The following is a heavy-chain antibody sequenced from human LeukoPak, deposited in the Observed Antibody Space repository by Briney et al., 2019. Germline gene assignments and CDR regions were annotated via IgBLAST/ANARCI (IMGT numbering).Heavy chain of an antibody. Sequence: SETLSLTCTVSGGSISSSSYYWGWIRQPPGKGLEWIGSIYYSGSTYYNPSLKSRVTISVDTSKNQFSLKLSSVTAADTAVYYCARDSYDSSGYMREESKFDYWGQGTLVTVSS. J-gene: IGHJ4*02. CDR1: GGSISSSSYY. CDR2: IYYSGST. V-gene: IGHV4-39*07. D-gene: IGHD3-22*01. CDR3: ARDSYDSSGYMREESKFDY.